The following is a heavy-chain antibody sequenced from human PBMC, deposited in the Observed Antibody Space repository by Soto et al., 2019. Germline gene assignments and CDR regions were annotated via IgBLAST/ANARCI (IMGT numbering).Heavy chain of an antibody. J-gene: IGHJ5*02. D-gene: IGHD6-19*01. CDR3: AKDLYSSGWYNYFDP. V-gene: IGHV3-30*18. Sequence: QVPLVESGGGVVQPGRSLRLSCAASGFPFSTTGMHWVRQAPGKGLEWVAMISHDGGAKYYADSVKGRFTISRDDSKNTLYLQMNSLRPEDTAVYYCAKDLYSSGWYNYFDPWGQGTLVTVSS. CDR1: GFPFSTTG. CDR2: ISHDGGAK.